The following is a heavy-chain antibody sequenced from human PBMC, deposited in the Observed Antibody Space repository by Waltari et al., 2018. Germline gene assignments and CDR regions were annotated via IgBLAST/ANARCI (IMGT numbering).Heavy chain of an antibody. D-gene: IGHD6-19*01. J-gene: IGHJ5*02. CDR2: RNSDGSST. Sequence: EVQLVESGGGLVQPGGSLRLSCAASGFTFSNYWMHWVRQAPGKGLVWASRRNSDGSSTSYADSVKGRFTISRDNAKNTLYLQMNSLRAEDTAVYSCARDYSSGWYPWGQGTLVIVSS. CDR1: GFTFSNYW. CDR3: ARDYSSGWYP. V-gene: IGHV3-74*01.